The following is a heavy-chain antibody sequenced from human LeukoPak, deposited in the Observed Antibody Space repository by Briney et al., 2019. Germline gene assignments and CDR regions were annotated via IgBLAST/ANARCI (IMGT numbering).Heavy chain of an antibody. D-gene: IGHD5-12*01. CDR1: GFTFSNYW. CDR3: VRDGRVSGYDLLDY. V-gene: IGHV3-7*01. J-gene: IGHJ4*02. CDR2: INQDGSEE. Sequence: PGGSLRLSCAASGFTFSNYWMSWVRQAPGKGLEWVAHINQDGSEEHYMDSVKARFIISRDNAKNSLSLQMDSLRAEDTAVYYCVRDGRVSGYDLLDYWGQGTLVTVSS.